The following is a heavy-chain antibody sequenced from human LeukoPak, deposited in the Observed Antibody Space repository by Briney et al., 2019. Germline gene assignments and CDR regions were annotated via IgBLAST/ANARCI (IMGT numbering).Heavy chain of an antibody. CDR2: ISSSSKTI. Sequence: GGSLRLSCAASGFTFSSYSMNWVRQAPGXGLEWVSYISSSSKTIYYADSVKGRFPISRENAKNSLSLHMNRLRDEDSAVYYCARDQGIFDYWGQGTLVTVSS. CDR3: ARDQGIFDY. V-gene: IGHV3-48*02. J-gene: IGHJ4*02. CDR1: GFTFSSYS.